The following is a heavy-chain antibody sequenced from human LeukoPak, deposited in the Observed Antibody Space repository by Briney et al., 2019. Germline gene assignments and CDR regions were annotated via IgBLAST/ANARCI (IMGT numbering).Heavy chain of an antibody. D-gene: IGHD4-11*01. Sequence: GASVKVSCKASGGTFSSYAISWVRQAPEQGLEWMGGIIPIFGTANYAQKFQGRVTITADESTSTAYMELSSLRSEDTAVYYCARDDYSNYRYYYYYGMDVWGQGTAVTVSS. J-gene: IGHJ6*02. CDR1: GGTFSSYA. CDR3: ARDDYSNYRYYYYYGMDV. V-gene: IGHV1-69*13. CDR2: IIPIFGTA.